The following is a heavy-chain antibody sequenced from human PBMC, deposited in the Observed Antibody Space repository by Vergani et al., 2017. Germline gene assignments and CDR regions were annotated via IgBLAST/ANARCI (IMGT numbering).Heavy chain of an antibody. CDR2: IYPGDSEV. J-gene: IGHJ4*02. CDR1: GYIFSNFW. CDR3: ASGGHGSENGGALQL. Sequence: EKQLVQSGSETKKPGESLKISCQAFGYIFSNFWIGWVRQRPGRGLEWMGIIYPGDSEVKSNPTFRGQVIFSVDTSVNTAYLQWRSLQASDTATYFCASGGHGSENGGALQLWGQGLLVSVSS. V-gene: IGHV5-51*01. D-gene: IGHD3-10*01.